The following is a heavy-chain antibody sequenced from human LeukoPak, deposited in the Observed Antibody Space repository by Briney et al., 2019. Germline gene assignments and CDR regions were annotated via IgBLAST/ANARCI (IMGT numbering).Heavy chain of an antibody. CDR2: ISSSSSYI. CDR1: GFTFSSCS. Sequence: GGSLRLSCGASGFTFSSCSMNWVRQAPGKGLEWVSSISSSSSYIYYADSVKGRFTISRHNAKNSVYLEMNSLRAEDTAIYYCARAARDWYNWFCPWGQGTLVNGAS. D-gene: IGHD3-9*01. J-gene: IGHJ5*02. V-gene: IGHV3-21*01. CDR3: ARAARDWYNWFCP.